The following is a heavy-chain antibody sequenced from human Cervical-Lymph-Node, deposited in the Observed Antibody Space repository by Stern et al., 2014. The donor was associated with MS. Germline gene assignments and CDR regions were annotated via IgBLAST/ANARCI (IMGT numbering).Heavy chain of an antibody. D-gene: IGHD2-15*01. CDR3: ARGVVSNRAAATLHNLFDP. V-gene: IGHV1-69*09. CDR1: GGTFSSSYA. CDR2: IIPILGLP. Sequence: QVQLVQSGAEVKKPGSSVNVPCKASGGTFSSSYAITWMRQAPGQGLEWMGRIIPILGLPNYAQKFQGRVTITADTSTSTAYMELSSLRSEDTAVYYCARGVVSNRAAATLHNLFDPWGQGTLVTVSS. J-gene: IGHJ5*02.